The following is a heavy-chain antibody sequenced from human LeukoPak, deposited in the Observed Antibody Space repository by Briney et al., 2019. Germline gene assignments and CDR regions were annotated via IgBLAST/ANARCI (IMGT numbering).Heavy chain of an antibody. V-gene: IGHV5-51*01. CDR1: GYSFTNYW. Sequence: PGGSLRLSCKGSGYSFTNYWIGWARQMPGKGLEWMGIIYPGDPDTRYSPSFRGQVTISADKSISTAYVQWSSLKASDTAMYYCARHWRCSSTSCYPPGFDPWGQGTLVTVSS. CDR3: ARHWRCSSTSCYPPGFDP. CDR2: IYPGDPDT. J-gene: IGHJ5*02. D-gene: IGHD2-2*01.